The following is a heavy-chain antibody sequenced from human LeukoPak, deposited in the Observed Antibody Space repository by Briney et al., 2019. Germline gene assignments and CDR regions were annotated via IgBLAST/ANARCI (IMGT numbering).Heavy chain of an antibody. CDR1: GGSFSGYY. D-gene: IGHD1-26*01. CDR2: INHGGST. Sequence: PSETLSLTCAVYGGSFSGYYWSWIRQPPGKGLEWIGEINHGGSTNYNPSLKSRVTISVDTSKNQFSLKLSSVTAADTAVYYCASQRALGATSPYYYYYMDVWGKGTTVTVSS. CDR3: ASQRALGATSPYYYYYMDV. V-gene: IGHV4-34*01. J-gene: IGHJ6*03.